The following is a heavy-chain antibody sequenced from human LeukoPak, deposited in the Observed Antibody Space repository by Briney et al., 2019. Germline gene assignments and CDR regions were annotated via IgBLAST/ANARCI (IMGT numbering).Heavy chain of an antibody. CDR2: ISYDGSNK. V-gene: IGHV3-30*04. Sequence: PGGSLRLSCAASGFTFSSYAMHWVRQAPGKGLEWVAVISYDGSNKYYADSVKGRFTISRDNSKNTLYLQMNSLRAEDTAVYYCAREKRDGYNRLFDYWGQGTLVTVSS. CDR1: GFTFSSYA. CDR3: AREKRDGYNRLFDY. J-gene: IGHJ4*02. D-gene: IGHD5-24*01.